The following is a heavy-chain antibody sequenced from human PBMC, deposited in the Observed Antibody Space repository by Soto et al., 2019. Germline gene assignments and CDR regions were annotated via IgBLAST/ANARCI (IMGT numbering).Heavy chain of an antibody. V-gene: IGHV5-51*01. CDR1: GYIFTSYW. CDR2: IYPGDSDT. J-gene: IGHJ6*02. Sequence: PGESLKISCKGSGYIFTSYWIGCVRQMPGKGLEWMGIIYPGDSDTRYSPSFQGQVTISADKSISTAYLQWSRLKASDTEMYYCERLEGSWDKAWEDYHYGMDVWGQGTTVTVSS. CDR3: ERLEGSWDKAWEDYHYGMDV. D-gene: IGHD5-18*01.